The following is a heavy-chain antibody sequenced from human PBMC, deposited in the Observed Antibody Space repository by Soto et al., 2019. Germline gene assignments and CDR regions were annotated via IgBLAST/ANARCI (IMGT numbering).Heavy chain of an antibody. D-gene: IGHD5-12*01. Sequence: QLQLRESGPGLVQPSETLSLTCLVSGGSISRSTYYWGWIRQPPGKGLEWIGSIYYSGATYYNPSLSSRITISMDRSKNHFSLKLTSVTAADTAIYYCAPVGIGTTTVDYWGQGTLVTVSS. CDR3: APVGIGTTTVDY. V-gene: IGHV4-39*02. CDR2: IYYSGAT. CDR1: GGSISRSTYY. J-gene: IGHJ4*02.